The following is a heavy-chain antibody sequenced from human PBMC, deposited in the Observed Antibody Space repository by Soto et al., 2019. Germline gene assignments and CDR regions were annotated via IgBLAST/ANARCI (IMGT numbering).Heavy chain of an antibody. V-gene: IGHV3-30-3*01. D-gene: IGHD2-15*01. CDR2: ISYHGSNK. Sequence: GGSLRLSCAASGFTFITYAMHWVRQATGKGLAWVAIISYHGSNKYYADSVKGRFTISRDDPNNTLYLQMNSLRPEDTAVYYCARDLPQYCSAGSCYPDSWGQGTLVTVSS. CDR3: ARDLPQYCSAGSCYPDS. CDR1: GFTFITYA. J-gene: IGHJ4*02.